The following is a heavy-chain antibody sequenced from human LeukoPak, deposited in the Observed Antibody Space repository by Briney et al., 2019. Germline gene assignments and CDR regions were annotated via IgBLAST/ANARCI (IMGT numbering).Heavy chain of an antibody. V-gene: IGHV1-3*01. CDR1: GYTFTGYA. CDR2: INAGNGNT. Sequence: ASVKVSCKASGYTFTGYAMHWVRQAPGQRLEWMGWINAGNGNTKYSQKFQGRVTITRDTSASTAYMELSSLRSEDTAVYYRARDSERHPSGSYLGLDYWGQGTLVTVSS. CDR3: ARDSERHPSGSYLGLDY. J-gene: IGHJ4*02. D-gene: IGHD1-26*01.